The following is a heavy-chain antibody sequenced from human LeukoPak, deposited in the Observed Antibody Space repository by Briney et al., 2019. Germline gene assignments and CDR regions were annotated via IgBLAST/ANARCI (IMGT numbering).Heavy chain of an antibody. J-gene: IGHJ4*02. CDR3: ARERLSPGKGFDY. Sequence: ASVKVSCKASGYTFTDYYIHWVRQAPGQGLEWMGWVNPNSGGTSYAQKFQGRVTMTRDTSLNTVFMELSSLRSNDTAIYYCARERLSPGKGFDYWGQGTLVTVSS. D-gene: IGHD4-23*01. CDR2: VNPNSGGT. V-gene: IGHV1-2*02. CDR1: GYTFTDYY.